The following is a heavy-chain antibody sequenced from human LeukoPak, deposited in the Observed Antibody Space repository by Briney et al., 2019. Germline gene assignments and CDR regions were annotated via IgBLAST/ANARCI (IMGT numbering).Heavy chain of an antibody. Sequence: SETLSLTCAVYGGSFSGYYWSWIRQPPGKGLEWIGEINHSGSTNYNPSLKSRVTISVDTSKNQFSLKLSSVTAADTAVYYCARHPSLSSGWYGFDYWGQGTLVTVSS. D-gene: IGHD6-19*01. V-gene: IGHV4-34*01. J-gene: IGHJ4*02. CDR1: GGSFSGYY. CDR3: ARHPSLSSGWYGFDY. CDR2: INHSGST.